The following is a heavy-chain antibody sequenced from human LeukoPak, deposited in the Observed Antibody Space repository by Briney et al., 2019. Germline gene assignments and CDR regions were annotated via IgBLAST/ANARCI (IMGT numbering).Heavy chain of an antibody. CDR1: GYTLTGYY. J-gene: IGHJ4*02. CDR3: ARDSAQALYYYDSGGYYYFDY. V-gene: IGHV1-2*02. Sequence: ASVKVSCKASGYTLTGYYLYWVRQAPGQGLEWMGWINPNSGGTNYAQKFQGRVTMTRDTSISTAYMELSRLRSDDTAFYYCARDSAQALYYYDSGGYYYFDYWGQGTLVTVSS. CDR2: INPNSGGT. D-gene: IGHD3-22*01.